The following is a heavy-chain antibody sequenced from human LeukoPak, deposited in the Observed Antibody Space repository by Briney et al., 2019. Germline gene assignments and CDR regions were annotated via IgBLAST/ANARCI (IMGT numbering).Heavy chain of an antibody. CDR2: IYHSGSI. CDR3: ARSHGGWFDS. Sequence: SETLSLTCTVSGYSISSGYYWGWIRQPPGKGLEWIGSIYHSGSIYYNPSLKSRVTISVDTSKNQFSLKLSSVTAADTAVYYCARSHGGWFDSWGQGTLVTVSS. V-gene: IGHV4-38-2*02. CDR1: GYSISSGYY. D-gene: IGHD4-23*01. J-gene: IGHJ5*01.